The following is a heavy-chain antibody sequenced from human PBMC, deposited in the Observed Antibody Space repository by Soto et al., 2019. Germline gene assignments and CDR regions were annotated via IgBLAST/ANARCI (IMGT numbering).Heavy chain of an antibody. J-gene: IGHJ4*02. CDR1: GYALTDLS. V-gene: IGHV1-24*01. CDR3: ATPPLGNYYDSSGYYL. D-gene: IGHD3-22*01. Sequence: ASVKVSCKVSGYALTDLSMHWVRQAPGKGLEWMGGFDPEDGETIYAQKFQGRVTMTEDTSTDTAYMELSSLRSEDTAVYYCATPPLGNYYDSSGYYLWGQGTLVTVSS. CDR2: FDPEDGET.